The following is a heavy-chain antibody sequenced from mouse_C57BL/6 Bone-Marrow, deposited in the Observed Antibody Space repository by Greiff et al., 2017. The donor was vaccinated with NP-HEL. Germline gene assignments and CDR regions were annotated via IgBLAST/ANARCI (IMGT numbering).Heavy chain of an antibody. CDR2: ISSGGSYT. CDR3: ASPLLRDAMDY. V-gene: IGHV5-6*01. Sequence: EVQLVESGGDLVKPGGSLKLSCAASGFTFSSYGMSWVRQTPDKRLEWVATISSGGSYTYYPDSVKGRFTISRDNAKNTLYLQMSSLKSEDTAMYYFASPLLRDAMDYWGQGTSVTVSS. J-gene: IGHJ4*01. D-gene: IGHD1-2*01. CDR1: GFTFSSYG.